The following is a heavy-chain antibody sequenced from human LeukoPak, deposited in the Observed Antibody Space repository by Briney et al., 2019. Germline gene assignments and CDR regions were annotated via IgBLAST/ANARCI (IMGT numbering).Heavy chain of an antibody. CDR3: ARQISDYCYYDMDV. J-gene: IGHJ6*03. V-gene: IGHV4-39*01. Sequence: SETLSLTCTVSGGSISSSNYYWGWIRQPPGKGLEWIGTIYYSGTTYYNPSLESRVTISEDTSKNQFSLTLRSVTAADTAVYYCARQISDYCYYDMDVWGKGTTVTVSS. CDR1: GGSISSSNYY. D-gene: IGHD3-10*01. CDR2: IYYSGTT.